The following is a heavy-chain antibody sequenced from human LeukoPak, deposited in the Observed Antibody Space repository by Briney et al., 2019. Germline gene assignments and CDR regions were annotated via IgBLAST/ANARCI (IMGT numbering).Heavy chain of an antibody. CDR2: INPNSGAT. CDR3: AGRPDTAMIAILDY. D-gene: IGHD5-18*01. J-gene: IGHJ4*02. CDR1: GYTFTDYY. V-gene: IGHV1-2*02. Sequence: ASVKVSCKSSGYTFTDYYIHWVRQAPGQGLEWMGWINPNSGATNYAQKFQGRVTMTGDTSISTAYMELSRLSSDDSVIYYCAGRPDTAMIAILDYWGQGTLVTVSS.